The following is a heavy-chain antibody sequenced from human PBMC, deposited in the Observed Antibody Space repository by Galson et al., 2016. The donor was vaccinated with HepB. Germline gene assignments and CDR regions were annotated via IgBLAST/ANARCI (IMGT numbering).Heavy chain of an antibody. J-gene: IGHJ4*02. CDR2: IKEDGSEK. Sequence: SLRLSCAASGFTFNSHWTHWVRQTPGKGLEWVANIKEDGSEKYYVDSVKGRFTISRENAKDSLYLQMNSLRAEDTAVYYCVTYFTSWGQGTLVTVSS. V-gene: IGHV3-7*03. CDR1: GFTFNSHW. D-gene: IGHD2-8*01. CDR3: VTYFTS.